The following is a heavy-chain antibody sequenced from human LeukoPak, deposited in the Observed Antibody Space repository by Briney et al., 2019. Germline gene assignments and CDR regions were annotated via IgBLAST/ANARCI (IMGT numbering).Heavy chain of an antibody. CDR2: IKQDGSEK. J-gene: IGHJ4*02. CDR1: GFTFNSYW. Sequence: PGGSLRLSCAASGFTFNSYWMSWVRQAPGKGLEWVANIKQDGSEKYYVDSVKGRFTISRDNSKNTLYLQMNSLRAEDTAVYYCASHGSPPLVDYWGQGTLVTVSS. CDR3: ASHGSPPLVDY. V-gene: IGHV3-7*02. D-gene: IGHD1-26*01.